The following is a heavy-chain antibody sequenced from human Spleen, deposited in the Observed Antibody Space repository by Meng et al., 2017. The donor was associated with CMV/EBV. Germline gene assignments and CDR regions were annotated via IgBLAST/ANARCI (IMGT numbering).Heavy chain of an antibody. D-gene: IGHD6-6*01. V-gene: IGHV5-51*01. J-gene: IGHJ6*02. CDR1: GYTFATQW. CDR2: IFPGDSDT. Sequence: KGSGYTFATQWIAWVRQMPGKGLKWMGIIFPGDSDTRYSPSFQGQVTISADKSINTAYLQWSSLKASDTAMYYCARRGLAALHGMDVWGQGTTVTVSS. CDR3: ARRGLAALHGMDV.